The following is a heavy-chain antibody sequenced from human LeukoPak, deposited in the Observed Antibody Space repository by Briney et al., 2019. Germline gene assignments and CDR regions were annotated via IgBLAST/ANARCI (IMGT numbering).Heavy chain of an antibody. CDR1: GGSISSADYY. CDR2: IYHSGNT. J-gene: IGHJ4*02. Sequence: SETLSLTCTVSGGSISSADYYWRWIRQPPGKGLEWIGYIYHSGNTYYNPSLKSRVTISVDTSKNQFSLKLSSVTAADTAVYYCAGEVRPDGSARGYYFDYWGQGTLVTVSS. V-gene: IGHV4-30-4*01. D-gene: IGHD3-10*01. CDR3: AGEVRPDGSARGYYFDY.